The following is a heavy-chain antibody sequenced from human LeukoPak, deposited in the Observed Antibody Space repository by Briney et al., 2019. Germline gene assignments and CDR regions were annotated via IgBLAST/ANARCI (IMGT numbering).Heavy chain of an antibody. CDR1: GYSFTTYW. CDR3: ARHAKAYGSSCDY. J-gene: IGHJ4*02. Sequence: LGESLKISCKGSGYSFTTYWISWVRQMPGKGLEWRGRIDPSDSYTNYSPSFQGHVTISADKSFSTAYLQWTSLKASDTAMYYCARHAKAYGSSCDYWGQGTLVTVSS. V-gene: IGHV5-10-1*01. D-gene: IGHD6-13*01. CDR2: IDPSDSYT.